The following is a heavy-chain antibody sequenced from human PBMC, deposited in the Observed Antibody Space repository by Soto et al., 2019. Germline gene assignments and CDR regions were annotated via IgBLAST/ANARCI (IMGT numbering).Heavy chain of an antibody. CDR3: ASIPYCRGGSCYYLDY. D-gene: IGHD2-15*01. CDR2: IHADGSDT. Sequence: EVQLVESGGGLVQPGGSLRLSCAASGFTFSSYWMHWVRQVPGKGLVWVSRIHADGSDTSYADSVKGRFTISRDNTKNTLYLQMNSLRAEDTAVYYCASIPYCRGGSCYYLDYWGQGTRVTVSS. CDR1: GFTFSSYW. J-gene: IGHJ4*02. V-gene: IGHV3-74*01.